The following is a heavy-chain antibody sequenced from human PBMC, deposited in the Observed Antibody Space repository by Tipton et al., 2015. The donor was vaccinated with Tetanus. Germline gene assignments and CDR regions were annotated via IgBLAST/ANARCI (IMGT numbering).Heavy chain of an antibody. CDR1: GYTFTYHF. Sequence: QLVQSGAEVRRPGASVTVSCKASGYTFTYHFLHWVRQAPGQGLEWMGGIIPLYGTANYAQKFRDRVTITADEATSTAYMELNSLRSEDTAVYYCARGHIPYYYDSTPYWGQGTLVTVSS. V-gene: IGHV1-69*13. J-gene: IGHJ4*02. CDR3: ARGHIPYYYDSTPY. CDR2: IIPLYGTA. D-gene: IGHD3-22*01.